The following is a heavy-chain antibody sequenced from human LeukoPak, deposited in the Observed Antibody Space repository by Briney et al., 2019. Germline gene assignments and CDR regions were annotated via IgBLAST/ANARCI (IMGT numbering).Heavy chain of an antibody. V-gene: IGHV5-51*01. CDR2: IYPGDSDT. D-gene: IGHD6-6*01. Sequence: VRQPXXKGLEWMGIIYPGDSDTRYSPSFQGQVTISADRSISTVYLQWSSLKASDTAMYYCARLRGDSSSLYWGQGTLVTVSS. J-gene: IGHJ4*02. CDR3: ARLRGDSSSLY.